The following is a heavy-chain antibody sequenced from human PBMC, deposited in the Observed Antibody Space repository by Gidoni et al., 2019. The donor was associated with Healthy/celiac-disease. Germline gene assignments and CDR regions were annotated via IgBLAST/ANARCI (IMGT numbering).Heavy chain of an antibody. Sequence: QVQRVESGGGVVQPGRSLRPSCAASGFTFSSYAMHWVRQAPGKGLEWVAVISYDGSNKYYADSVKGRFTISRDNSKNTLYLQMNSLRAEDTAEYYGARDHSGYDFMGGYFDYWGQGTLVTVSS. D-gene: IGHD5-12*01. J-gene: IGHJ4*02. CDR1: GFTFSSYA. CDR3: ARDHSGYDFMGGYFDY. CDR2: ISYDGSNK. V-gene: IGHV3-30-3*01.